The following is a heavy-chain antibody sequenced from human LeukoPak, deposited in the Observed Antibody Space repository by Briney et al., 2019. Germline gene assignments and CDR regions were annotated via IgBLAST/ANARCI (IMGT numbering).Heavy chain of an antibody. V-gene: IGHV3-48*04. CDR1: GFTFSTYS. J-gene: IGHJ3*02. CDR3: VRDGTFDT. CDR2: ISSSGRTI. Sequence: GGSLRLSCAASGFTFSTYSMNWVRQAPGKGLEWVSYISSSGRTIYYADSVRGRLTISRDDAKNSLYLQMYSLRAEDTAIYYCVRDGTFDTWGQGTMVTVSS.